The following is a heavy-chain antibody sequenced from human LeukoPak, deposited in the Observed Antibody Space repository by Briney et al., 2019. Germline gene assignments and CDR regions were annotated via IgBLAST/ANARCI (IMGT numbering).Heavy chain of an antibody. CDR2: INHSGST. CDR1: GGSFSGYY. J-gene: IGHJ3*02. D-gene: IGHD5-18*01. V-gene: IGHV4-34*01. Sequence: SETLSLTCAVYGGSFSGYYWSWIRQPPGKGLEWIGEINHSGSTNYDPSLKSRVTISVDTSKNQFSLKLSSVTAADTAVYYCARDGDSPLDAFDIWGQGTMVTVSS. CDR3: ARDGDSPLDAFDI.